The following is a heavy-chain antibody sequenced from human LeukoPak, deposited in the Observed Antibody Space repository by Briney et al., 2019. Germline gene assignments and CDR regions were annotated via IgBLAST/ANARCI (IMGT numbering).Heavy chain of an antibody. CDR1: GGSISSYY. CDR3: ARDREMRYYYDSSGIRAFDI. Sequence: KASETLSLTCTVSGGSISSYYWSWIRQPPGKGLEWIGYIYYSGSTNYNPSLKSRVTISVDTSKNQFSLKLSSVTAADTAVYYCARDREMRYYYDSSGIRAFDIWGQGTMVTVSS. CDR2: IYYSGST. D-gene: IGHD3-22*01. V-gene: IGHV4-59*12. J-gene: IGHJ3*02.